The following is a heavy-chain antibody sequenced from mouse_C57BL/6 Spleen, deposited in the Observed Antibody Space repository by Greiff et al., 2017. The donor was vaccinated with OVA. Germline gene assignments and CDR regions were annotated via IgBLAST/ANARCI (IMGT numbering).Heavy chain of an antibody. CDR3: ARSYYYGSSNWYFDV. J-gene: IGHJ1*03. Sequence: QVQLKQSGAELVKPGASVKLSCKASGYTFTSYWMQWVKQRPGQGLEWIGEIDPSDSYTNYNQKFKGKATLTVDTSSSTAYMQLSSLTSEDSAVYYCARSYYYGSSNWYFDVWGTGTTVTVSS. D-gene: IGHD1-1*01. CDR2: IDPSDSYT. V-gene: IGHV1-50*01. CDR1: GYTFTSYW.